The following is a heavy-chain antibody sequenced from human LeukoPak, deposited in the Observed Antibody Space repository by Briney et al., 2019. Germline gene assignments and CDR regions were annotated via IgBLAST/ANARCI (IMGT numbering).Heavy chain of an antibody. D-gene: IGHD3-3*01. J-gene: IGHJ4*02. CDR3: ARDRGFWSGYLDY. Sequence: GASVKVSCRASGGTFSSYAISWVRQAPGQGLEWMGGIIPIFGTANYAQKFQGRVTITTDESTSTAYIELSSLRSEDTAVYYCARDRGFWSGYLDYWGQGTLVTVSS. V-gene: IGHV1-69*05. CDR1: GGTFSSYA. CDR2: IIPIFGTA.